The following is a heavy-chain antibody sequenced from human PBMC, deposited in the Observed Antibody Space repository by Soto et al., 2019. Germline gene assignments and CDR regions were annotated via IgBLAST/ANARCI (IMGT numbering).Heavy chain of an antibody. Sequence: QVQLQESGPGLVKPSETLSLSCTVSGGSISSYYWSLFRQSPGKRMEWIGYVHHSWGSSYNPSLQSRVAILLDTSKSQFSLKVTSVTATDTAVYYCARQGFGPLHGLVDVWGQGTTVTVSS. V-gene: IGHV4-59*08. J-gene: IGHJ6*02. CDR1: GGSISSYY. CDR2: VHHSWGS. CDR3: ARQGFGPLHGLVDV. D-gene: IGHD3-10*01.